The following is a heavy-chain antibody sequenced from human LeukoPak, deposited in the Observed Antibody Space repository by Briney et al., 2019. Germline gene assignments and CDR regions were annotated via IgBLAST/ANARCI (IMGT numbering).Heavy chain of an antibody. V-gene: IGHV3-33*06. CDR1: GFIFTTYG. CDR2: VWSGGNNK. D-gene: IGHD1-26*01. Sequence: GGSLRLSCAASGFIFTTYGMHWVRQAPGKGLEWVAVVWSGGNNKYYSDSVKGRFTISRDNSKNGLYLEMNSLRAEDTAVYYCAKDGQVGAIGYFDYRGQGTLVTVSS. J-gene: IGHJ4*02. CDR3: AKDGQVGAIGYFDY.